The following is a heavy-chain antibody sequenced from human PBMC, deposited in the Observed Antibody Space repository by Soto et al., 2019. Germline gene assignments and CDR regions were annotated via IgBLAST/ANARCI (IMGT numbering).Heavy chain of an antibody. CDR2: IIPMFGSA. D-gene: IGHD1-26*01. CDR3: ASHPQTYSGNHDAFDI. Sequence: QVQLVQSGAEVKKPGSSVKVSCKVSGDTFSSNAISWVRQAPGQGLEWMGGIIPMFGSANYAEKFQGRVTLIADESTITAYMELSSLRSEDTAMYYCASHPQTYSGNHDAFDIWGQGTMVIVSS. V-gene: IGHV1-69*12. CDR1: GDTFSSNA. J-gene: IGHJ3*02.